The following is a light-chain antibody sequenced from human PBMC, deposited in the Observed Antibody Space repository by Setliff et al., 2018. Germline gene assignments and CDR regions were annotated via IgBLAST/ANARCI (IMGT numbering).Light chain of an antibody. CDR3: SSYTSSSTYV. Sequence: QSVLTQPASVSGSPGQSITISCSGTSSDVGSYDSVSWYQQHAGKAPKLIIYDVSNRPSGVSNRFSGSKAGNTASLTISGLQADDEADYYCSSYTSSSTYVFGTGTKVTVL. CDR1: SSDVGSYDS. J-gene: IGLJ1*01. V-gene: IGLV2-14*03. CDR2: DVS.